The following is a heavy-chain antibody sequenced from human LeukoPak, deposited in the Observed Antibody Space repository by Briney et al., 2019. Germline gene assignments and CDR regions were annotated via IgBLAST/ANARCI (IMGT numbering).Heavy chain of an antibody. V-gene: IGHV4-59*12. CDR3: AREDTYYDFWGGYLTVFDI. J-gene: IGHJ3*02. Sequence: SETLSLTCTVSGGSISSYYWSWIRQPPGKGLEWIGSIYYNGNTYYNPSLKSRVTISGDTSRNQFSLKLSSVTAADTAVYYCAREDTYYDFWGGYLTVFDIWGQGTVVTVSS. CDR2: IYYNGNT. D-gene: IGHD3-3*01. CDR1: GGSISSYY.